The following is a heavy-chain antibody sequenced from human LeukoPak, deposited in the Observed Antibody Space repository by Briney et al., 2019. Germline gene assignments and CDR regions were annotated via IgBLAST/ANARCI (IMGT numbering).Heavy chain of an antibody. V-gene: IGHV3-23*01. D-gene: IGHD6-13*01. CDR3: AKAAIAESSNWYGIDY. J-gene: IGHJ4*02. Sequence: PGGSLRLSCAASGFTFSNAWMSWVRQAPGKGLEWVSAISGSGGIIYYADSVKGRFTISRDNSKNMLFLQMNSLSADDTAVYYCAKAAIAESSNWYGIDYWGQGTLVTVSS. CDR2: ISGSGGII. CDR1: GFTFSNAW.